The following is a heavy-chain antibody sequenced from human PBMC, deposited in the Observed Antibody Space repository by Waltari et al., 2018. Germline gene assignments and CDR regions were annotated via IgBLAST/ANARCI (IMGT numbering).Heavy chain of an antibody. D-gene: IGHD4-17*01. V-gene: IGHV4-59*01. CDR2: IYYSGST. Sequence: QVQLQESGPGLVKPSETLSLTCTVSGGSISSYYWSWIRQPPGKGLEWIGYIYYSGSTNYHPSLKSRVTISVDTSKNQFSLKLSSVTAADTAVYYCARDKTTMLDYWGQGTLVTVSS. CDR3: ARDKTTMLDY. J-gene: IGHJ4*02. CDR1: GGSISSYY.